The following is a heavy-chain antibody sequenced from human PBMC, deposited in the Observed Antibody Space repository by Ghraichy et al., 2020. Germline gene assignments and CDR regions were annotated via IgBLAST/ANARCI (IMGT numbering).Heavy chain of an antibody. V-gene: IGHV4-4*02. Sequence: SETLSLTCAVSGGSIISSNWWSWVRQPPGKGLEWIGEIYHTGSTNYNPSLKSRVTISLDKSKVQFSLNLSSVSAADTAIYFCARGAHGGYFAYWGKGTLVTVSS. CDR3: ARGAHGGYFAY. D-gene: IGHD2-15*01. J-gene: IGHJ4*02. CDR1: GGSIISSNW. CDR2: IYHTGST.